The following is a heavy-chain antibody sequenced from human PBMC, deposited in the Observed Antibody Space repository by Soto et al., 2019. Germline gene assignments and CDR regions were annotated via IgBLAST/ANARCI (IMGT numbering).Heavy chain of an antibody. V-gene: IGHV3-23*01. CDR2: IRGTGDNI. J-gene: IGHJ4*02. D-gene: IGHD3-9*01. CDR3: TKAPFDIDVLDY. Sequence: HGGSLRLASAASGITLRRHAMSWVRQEQGKGREWVSVIRGTGDNIEYADSVRGRFPISRDNSRNMLYLQMDSLRPDVTSVYYCTKAPFDIDVLDYWGQGTLVTVSP. CDR1: GITLRRHA.